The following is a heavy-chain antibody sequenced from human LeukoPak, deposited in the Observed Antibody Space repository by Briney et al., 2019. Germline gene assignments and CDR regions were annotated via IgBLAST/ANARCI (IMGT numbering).Heavy chain of an antibody. CDR2: IIPIFGTA. D-gene: IGHD3-10*01. J-gene: IGHJ5*02. CDR1: GGTFSSYA. V-gene: IGHV1-69*05. Sequence: SVKVSCKASGGTFSSYAISWVRQAPGQGLEWMGGIIPIFGTANYAQKFQGRVTITTDESTSTAYMELSNLRSEDTAVYYCARVLAYYYGSDPWGFDPWGQGTLVTVSS. CDR3: ARVLAYYYGSDPWGFDP.